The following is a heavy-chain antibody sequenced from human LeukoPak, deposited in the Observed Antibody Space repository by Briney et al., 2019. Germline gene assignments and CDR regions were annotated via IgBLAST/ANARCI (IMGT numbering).Heavy chain of an antibody. CDR2: IIPIFGTA. J-gene: IGHJ4*02. Sequence: SVKVSCKASGGTFSSYAISWVRQAPGQGLEWMGRIIPIFGTANYAQKFQGRVTITADKSTSTAYMELSSLRSEDTAMYYCARDPLAYYGSGSPKGGDYWGQGTLVTVSS. D-gene: IGHD3-10*01. CDR1: GGTFSSYA. CDR3: ARDPLAYYGSGSPKGGDY. V-gene: IGHV1-69*06.